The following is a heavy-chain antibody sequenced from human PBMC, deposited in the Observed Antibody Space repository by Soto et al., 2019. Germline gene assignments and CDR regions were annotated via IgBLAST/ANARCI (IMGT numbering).Heavy chain of an antibody. V-gene: IGHV3-13*01. Sequence: GWSLRLSCESSVFTFSGFDMHWVRQPTGKGLEWVSTIGTAGDTYYAVSVKGRFTISRDNAKNSLSLQMNSLRAGDTAVYFCARGQEVGAHFFDSWGQGTQVTVSS. J-gene: IGHJ4*02. CDR2: IGTAGDT. CDR1: VFTFSGFD. D-gene: IGHD2-15*01. CDR3: ARGQEVGAHFFDS.